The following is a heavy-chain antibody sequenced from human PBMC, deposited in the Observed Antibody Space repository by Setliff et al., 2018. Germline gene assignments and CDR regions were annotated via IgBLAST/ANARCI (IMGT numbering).Heavy chain of an antibody. Sequence: GASVKVSCKASGDAFSNYGITWVRQAPGQGLEWMGGIIPIFGTTTYPQKFQGRVTITTDESTSTGYMELSSLSSEDTAVYYCARESVVVVTTTNYYYYMDVWGEGTTVTVSS. V-gene: IGHV1-69*05. CDR3: ARESVVVVTTTNYYYYMDV. D-gene: IGHD2-21*02. J-gene: IGHJ6*03. CDR2: IIPIFGTT. CDR1: GDAFSNYG.